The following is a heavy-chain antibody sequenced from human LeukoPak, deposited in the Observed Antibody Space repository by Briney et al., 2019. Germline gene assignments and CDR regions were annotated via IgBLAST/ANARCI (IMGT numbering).Heavy chain of an antibody. Sequence: SQTLSLACTVSGASVSGVSSFWSWIRQPPGKGLEWIGYTYHTGGTTYNPSLTSRVSISVDTSKNQFSLRLRSVTAADTAVYYCARDMGAPGYGANSFDYWGQGTLVTVSS. V-gene: IGHV4-61*01. CDR3: ARDMGAPGYGANSFDY. D-gene: IGHD4-23*01. J-gene: IGHJ4*02. CDR2: TYHTGGT. CDR1: GASVSGVSSF.